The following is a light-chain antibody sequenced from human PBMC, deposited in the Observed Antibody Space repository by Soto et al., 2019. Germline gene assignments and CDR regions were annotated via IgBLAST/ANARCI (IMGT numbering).Light chain of an antibody. Sequence: DIQMIQSPSSLSASVGDRVTITCRASQSISSYLTWYQQKPGKAPKLLIYAASSLQSGVPSRFSGSGSGTDFTLTISSLQPEDFATYDCQQSYSTPPLTFGGGTKVEIK. V-gene: IGKV1-39*01. CDR3: QQSYSTPPLT. J-gene: IGKJ4*01. CDR2: AAS. CDR1: QSISSY.